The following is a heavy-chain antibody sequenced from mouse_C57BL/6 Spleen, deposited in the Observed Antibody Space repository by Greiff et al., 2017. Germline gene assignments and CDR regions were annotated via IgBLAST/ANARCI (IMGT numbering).Heavy chain of an antibody. CDR1: GFNIKDYY. D-gene: IGHD1-1*01. V-gene: IGHV14-1*01. J-gene: IGHJ1*03. CDR2: IDPEDGDT. Sequence: VQLQQSGAELVRPGASVKLSCTPSGFNIKDYYMHWVKQRPEQGLEWIGRIDPEDGDTEYAPKFQGKATMTADTSSNTAYLQLSSLTSEDTAVYYCTKYYGSGYWYFDVWGTGTTVTVSS. CDR3: TKYYGSGYWYFDV.